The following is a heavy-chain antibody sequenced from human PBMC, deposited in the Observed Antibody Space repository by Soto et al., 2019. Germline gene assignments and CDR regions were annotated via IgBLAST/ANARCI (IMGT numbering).Heavy chain of an antibody. V-gene: IGHV4-59*08. J-gene: IGHJ4*02. CDR1: GGSISSYY. D-gene: IGHD1-20*01. CDR2: IYYSGST. Sequence: SETLSLTCTVSGGSISSYYWSWIRQPPGKGLEWIGYIYYSGSTNYNPSLKSRVTISVDTSKNQFSLKLSSVTAADTAVYYCARWVVDNWNDVTYFDYWGQGTLVTVSS. CDR3: ARWVVDNWNDVTYFDY.